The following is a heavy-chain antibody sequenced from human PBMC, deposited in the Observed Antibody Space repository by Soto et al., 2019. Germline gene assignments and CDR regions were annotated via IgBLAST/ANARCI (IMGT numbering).Heavy chain of an antibody. V-gene: IGHV4-59*01. Sequence: SETLSLTCTVSGGSISSYYWSWIRQPPGKGLEWIGYIYYSGSTNYNPSLESRVTISVDTSKNQFSLKLSSVTAADTAVYYCARADSGGMDVWGQGTTVTVSS. J-gene: IGHJ6*02. CDR3: ARADSGGMDV. CDR1: GGSISSYY. D-gene: IGHD3-10*01. CDR2: IYYSGST.